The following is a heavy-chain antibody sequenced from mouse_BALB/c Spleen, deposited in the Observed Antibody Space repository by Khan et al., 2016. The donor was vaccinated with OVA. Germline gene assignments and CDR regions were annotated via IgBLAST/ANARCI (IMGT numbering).Heavy chain of an antibody. Sequence: EVQLQESGPGLVKPSQSLSLTCTVTGYSITTDYAWNWIRQFPGNKLEWMGYISYSGNTKYNPSLKSRISITRDTSKNQFFLQLKSVTTEDTAEYYCARGDGGDFDYWGQGTTLTVSS. CDR3: ARGDGGDFDY. CDR2: ISYSGNT. D-gene: IGHD2-3*01. CDR1: GYSITTDYA. J-gene: IGHJ2*01. V-gene: IGHV3-2*02.